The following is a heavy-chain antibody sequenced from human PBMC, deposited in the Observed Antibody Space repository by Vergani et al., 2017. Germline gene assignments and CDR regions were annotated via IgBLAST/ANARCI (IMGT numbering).Heavy chain of an antibody. CDR1: GFSFTTYA. D-gene: IGHD3-10*01. V-gene: IGHV3-23*01. Sequence: EVQLLESGGDLVQPGGSLRLSCAASGFSFTTYAMSWVRQAPGKGLEWVSTINTNGDYTRYGDSVKGRFTISRDNSKSTLYLQMNSLRAEDTAIYYCAKCYGSGFYYYHMDVWGKGTTVTVSS. J-gene: IGHJ6*03. CDR3: AKCYGSGFYYYHMDV. CDR2: INTNGDYT.